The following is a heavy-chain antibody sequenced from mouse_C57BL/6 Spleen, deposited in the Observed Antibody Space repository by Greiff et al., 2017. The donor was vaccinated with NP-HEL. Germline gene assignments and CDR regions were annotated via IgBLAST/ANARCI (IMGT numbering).Heavy chain of an antibody. J-gene: IGHJ1*03. CDR1: GYTFTDYY. D-gene: IGHD2-4*01. Sequence: VQLQQSGPELVKPGASVKISCKASGYTFTDYYMNWVKQSHGKSLEWIGDINPNNGGTSYNQKFKGKATLTVDKSSGTAYMELRSLTSEDSAVYYCAAGLRRYFDVWGTGTTVTVSS. CDR2: INPNNGGT. V-gene: IGHV1-26*01. CDR3: AAGLRRYFDV.